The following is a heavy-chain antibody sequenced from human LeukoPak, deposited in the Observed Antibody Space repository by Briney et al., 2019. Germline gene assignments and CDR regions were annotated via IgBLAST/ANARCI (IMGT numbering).Heavy chain of an antibody. CDR1: GGSFSGYY. D-gene: IGHD3-22*01. CDR3: ARTYYDISGYFPNYFDY. V-gene: IGHV4-34*01. J-gene: IGHJ4*02. Sequence: PSETLSLTFAVYGGSFSGYYWSWIRPPPGKGLEWIGEINHSGSTNYNPSLKSRVTISVDTSTNQFSLELSSVTAADTAVYYCARTYYDISGYFPNYFDYWGPGTLVTVSS. CDR2: INHSGST.